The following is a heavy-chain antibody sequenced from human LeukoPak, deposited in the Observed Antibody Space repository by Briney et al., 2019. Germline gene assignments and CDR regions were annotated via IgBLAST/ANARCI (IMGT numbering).Heavy chain of an antibody. D-gene: IGHD3-3*01. CDR3: ARDPGRGYYIAHDY. V-gene: IGHV4-30-4*08. Sequence: SETLSLTCTVSGGSISSGDYYWSWIRQPPGKGLEWIGCIYYSGSTYYNPSLKSRVTISVDTSKNQFSLKLSSVTAADTAVYYCARDPGRGYYIAHDYWGQGTLVTVSS. CDR1: GGSISSGDYY. J-gene: IGHJ4*02. CDR2: IYYSGST.